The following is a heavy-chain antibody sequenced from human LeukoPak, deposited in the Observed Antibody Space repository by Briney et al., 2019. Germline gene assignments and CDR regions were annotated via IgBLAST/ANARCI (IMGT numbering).Heavy chain of an antibody. Sequence: GRSLRLSCAASGFTFSSYGMHWVRQAPGKGLEWVAVISYDGSNKYYADSVKGRFTISRDNSKNALYLQMNSLRAEDTAVYYCAKGLLRLNVGATIPDYWGRGTLVTVSS. D-gene: IGHD1-26*01. J-gene: IGHJ4*02. V-gene: IGHV3-30*18. CDR3: AKGLLRLNVGATIPDY. CDR2: ISYDGSNK. CDR1: GFTFSSYG.